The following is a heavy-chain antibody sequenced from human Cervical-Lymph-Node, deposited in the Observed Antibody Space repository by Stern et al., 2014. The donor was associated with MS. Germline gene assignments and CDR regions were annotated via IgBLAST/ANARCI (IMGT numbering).Heavy chain of an antibody. Sequence: EVQLVESGGGVVRPGGSLRLSLAASGFIFDDYGMSWVRQVPGKGPGWVSALNYNGGSTDYAASVKGRFTISRDNAKKSLYLRMNSLRVEDTAVYHCARAFCTGGVCYSFPFYGMDVWGQGTTVTVSS. CDR1: GFIFDDYG. D-gene: IGHD2-8*02. J-gene: IGHJ6*02. V-gene: IGHV3-20*02. CDR2: LNYNGGST. CDR3: ARAFCTGGVCYSFPFYGMDV.